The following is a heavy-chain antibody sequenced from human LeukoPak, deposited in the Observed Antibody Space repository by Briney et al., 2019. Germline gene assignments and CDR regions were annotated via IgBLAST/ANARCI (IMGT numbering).Heavy chain of an antibody. J-gene: IGHJ4*02. D-gene: IGHD1-14*01. CDR3: VKDLDNHYYQTLFDY. V-gene: IGHV3-23*01. CDR1: GFTFSSYA. Sequence: PGGSLRLSCAASGFTFSSYAMSWVRQAPGKGLEWVSVISGSGGSTYYADSVKGRFTISRDNSKNTLYLQMSSLRAEDTAVYYCVKDLDNHYYQTLFDYWGQGTLVTVSS. CDR2: ISGSGGST.